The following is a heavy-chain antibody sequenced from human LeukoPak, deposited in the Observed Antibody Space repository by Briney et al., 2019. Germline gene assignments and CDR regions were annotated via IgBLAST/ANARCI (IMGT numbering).Heavy chain of an antibody. V-gene: IGHV1-46*01. J-gene: IGHJ4*02. CDR3: ARGTGTGHDY. CDR1: GYTFTSYF. D-gene: IGHD4-11*01. CDR2: INPSGGST. Sequence: ASVKVSCKASGYTFTSYFMHWVRQAPGQGLEWMGIINPSGGSTNYAQKFQGRVAVTRDTSTITVYMELTSLRSEDTAVYYCARGTGTGHDYWGQGTLVTVSS.